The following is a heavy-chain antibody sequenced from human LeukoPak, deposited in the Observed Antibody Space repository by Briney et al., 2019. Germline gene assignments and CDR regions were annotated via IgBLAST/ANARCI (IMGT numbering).Heavy chain of an antibody. D-gene: IGHD5-18*01. CDR3: ARDGYSYGYGAFDI. CDR2: IYYSGST. Sequence: SETLSLTCTVSGGSISSYYWSWIRQPPGKGLEWSGYIYYSGSTYYNPSLKSRVTISVYTSKNQSSLKLSSVTTADTAVYYCARDGYSYGYGAFDIWGQGTMVTVSS. J-gene: IGHJ3*02. CDR1: GGSISSYY. V-gene: IGHV4-59*01.